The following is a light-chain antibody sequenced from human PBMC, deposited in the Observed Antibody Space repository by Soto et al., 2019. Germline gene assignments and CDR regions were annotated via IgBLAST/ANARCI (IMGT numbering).Light chain of an antibody. CDR1: NSDVGRYNL. CDR3: CSYASSTTYVI. V-gene: IGLV2-23*02. Sequence: QSALTQPASVSGSPGQSITISCTGTNSDVGRYNLVSWYQQRPGQAPQVLIYEVTKRPSGVSDRFSSSKSGNTTSLTISGLQAEDEGEYFCCSYASSTTYVIFGGGTKLTVL. J-gene: IGLJ2*01. CDR2: EVT.